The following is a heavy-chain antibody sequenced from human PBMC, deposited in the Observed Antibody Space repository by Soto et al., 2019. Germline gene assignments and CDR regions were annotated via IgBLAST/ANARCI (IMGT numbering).Heavy chain of an antibody. Sequence: QITLNESGPTLVKPTQTLTLTCTFSGFSLSTSGVGVGWIRQSPGKAPEWLALIYWDDDKRYSPSLKSRLTITKDTSKNQVVLTMANLDPADTATYYCAHRVLRTVFGLVTTTAIYFDFWGQGTPVAASS. CDR3: AHRVLRTVFGLVTTTAIYFDF. J-gene: IGHJ4*02. V-gene: IGHV2-5*02. D-gene: IGHD3-3*01. CDR2: IYWDDDK. CDR1: GFSLSTSGVG.